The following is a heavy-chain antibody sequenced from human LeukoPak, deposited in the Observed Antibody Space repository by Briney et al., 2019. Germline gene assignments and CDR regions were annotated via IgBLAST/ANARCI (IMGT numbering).Heavy chain of an antibody. CDR1: GFTFSIYS. J-gene: IGHJ5*02. V-gene: IGHV3-21*01. CDR3: ARGGYSSGWYWFDP. Sequence: GGSLRLSCAASGFTFSIYSMNWVRQAPGKGLEWLSSISSSSSYICYADSLKGRFTISRDNAKNSLYLQMNSLRAEDTAVYYCARGGYSSGWYWFDPWGQGTLVTVSS. CDR2: ISSSSSYI. D-gene: IGHD6-19*01.